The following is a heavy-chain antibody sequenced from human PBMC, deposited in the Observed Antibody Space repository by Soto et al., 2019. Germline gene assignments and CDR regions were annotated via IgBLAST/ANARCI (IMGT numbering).Heavy chain of an antibody. J-gene: IGHJ5*02. Sequence: GGSLRLSCAASGFTFISYSMNWVRQAPGKGLEWVSYISSSSSTIYYADSVKGRFTISRDNAKNSLYLQMNSLRAEDTAVYYCARDRLLESAYYDFWSGYYSTYNWFDPWGQGTLVTVSS. V-gene: IGHV3-48*01. CDR3: ARDRLLESAYYDFWSGYYSTYNWFDP. CDR1: GFTFISYS. CDR2: ISSSSSTI. D-gene: IGHD3-3*01.